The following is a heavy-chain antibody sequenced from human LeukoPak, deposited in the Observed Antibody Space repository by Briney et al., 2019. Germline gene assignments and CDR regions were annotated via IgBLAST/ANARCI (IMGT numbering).Heavy chain of an antibody. Sequence: SETLSLTCTVSGVSISSYYWSWLRQPAGKGLEWIGRIYASGSTNYNPSLKSRVTMSVDTSKNQFSLKLSSVTAADTAVYYCARDFRGVGFDPWGQGTLVTVSS. CDR3: ARDFRGVGFDP. D-gene: IGHD3-10*01. CDR1: GVSISSYY. J-gene: IGHJ5*02. CDR2: IYASGST. V-gene: IGHV4-4*07.